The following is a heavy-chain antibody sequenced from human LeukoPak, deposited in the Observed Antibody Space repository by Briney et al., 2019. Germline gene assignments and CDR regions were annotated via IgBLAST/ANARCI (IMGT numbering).Heavy chain of an antibody. Sequence: GGSLRLSCTASGFTFGDYAMSWVRQAPGKGLEWVGFIRSKAYGGTTEYAASVKGRFTISRDDSKSIAYLQMNSLKTEDTAVYYCTRPVTTHTNDAFDIWGQGTMVTVSS. CDR3: TRPVTTHTNDAFDI. V-gene: IGHV3-49*04. CDR2: IRSKAYGGTT. D-gene: IGHD4-17*01. J-gene: IGHJ3*02. CDR1: GFTFGDYA.